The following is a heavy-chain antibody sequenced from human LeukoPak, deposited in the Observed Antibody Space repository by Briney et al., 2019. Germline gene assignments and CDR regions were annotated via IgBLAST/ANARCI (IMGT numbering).Heavy chain of an antibody. CDR2: INHSGST. Sequence: SETLSLTCTVSGGSISSYYWSWIRQPPGKGLEWIGEINHSGSTNYNPSLKSRVTISVDTSKNQFSLKLSSVTAADTAVYYCARENPMVRGEDWFDPWGQGTLVTVSS. CDR3: ARENPMVRGEDWFDP. V-gene: IGHV4-59*01. D-gene: IGHD3-10*01. CDR1: GGSISSYY. J-gene: IGHJ5*02.